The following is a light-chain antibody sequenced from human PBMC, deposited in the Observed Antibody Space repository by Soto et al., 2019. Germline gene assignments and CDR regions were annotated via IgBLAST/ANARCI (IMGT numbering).Light chain of an antibody. V-gene: IGKV3-20*01. J-gene: IGKJ4*02. CDR2: GAS. Sequence: IVLTQSPGTLSLSPGERATLSCRASQSVSSSYLAWYQQKPGQAPRLLIYGASSRATGIPDRFSGSGSGTDFTITISRLEPEDFAVYYCQQYGNSPAFGGGTKVEIK. CDR1: QSVSSSY. CDR3: QQYGNSPA.